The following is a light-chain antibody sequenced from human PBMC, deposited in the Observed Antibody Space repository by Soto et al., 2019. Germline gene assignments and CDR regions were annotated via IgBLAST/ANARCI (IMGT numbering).Light chain of an antibody. CDR3: QHYDSSSRHT. V-gene: IGKV3-20*01. Sequence: EVVLTQSPATLSLSPGERATLSCRASQTIRSNFLTWYQQKPGQAPRLLIYTASTRAAGIPDRFSSSGSGTNFTLTISRLEPEDFAVYYCQHYDSSSRHTFGQGTKLQIK. J-gene: IGKJ2*01. CDR1: QTIRSNF. CDR2: TAS.